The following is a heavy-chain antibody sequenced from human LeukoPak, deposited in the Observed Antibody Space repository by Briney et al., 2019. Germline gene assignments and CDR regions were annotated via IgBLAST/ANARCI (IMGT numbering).Heavy chain of an antibody. CDR2: INHSGST. Sequence: SETLSLTCAVYGGSFSGYYWSWIRQPPGKGLEWIGEINHSGSTNYNPSLKSRVTISVDTSKNQFSLKLSSVTAADTAVYYCARMKLVEGYYFDYWGQGTLVTVSS. V-gene: IGHV4-34*01. D-gene: IGHD6-13*01. J-gene: IGHJ4*02. CDR3: ARMKLVEGYYFDY. CDR1: GGSFSGYY.